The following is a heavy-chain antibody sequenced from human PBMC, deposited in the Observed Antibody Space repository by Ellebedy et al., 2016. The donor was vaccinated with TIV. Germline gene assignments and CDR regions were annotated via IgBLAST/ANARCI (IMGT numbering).Heavy chain of an antibody. V-gene: IGHV3-48*02. CDR3: ARSNVNAHFYYGMDV. J-gene: IGHJ6*02. Sequence: DSVEGRFTISRDNAKNSLYLQMNSLRDEDTAVFYCARSNVNAHFYYGMDVWGQGTTVTVSS.